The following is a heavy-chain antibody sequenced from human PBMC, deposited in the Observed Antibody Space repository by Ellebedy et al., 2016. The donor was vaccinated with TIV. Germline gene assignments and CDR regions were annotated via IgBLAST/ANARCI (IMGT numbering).Heavy chain of an antibody. CDR2: IIPIFSTP. V-gene: IGHV1-69*13. D-gene: IGHD6-19*01. Sequence: AASVKVSCKTSGGTFSRYGISWLRQARGQGLAWMGGIIPIFSTPNYAQKFRGRVTITADDSTATAFFELSSLRSDDTAVYYCVGPHWLVYSWGQGTLVTVSS. CDR1: GGTFSRYG. J-gene: IGHJ5*02. CDR3: VGPHWLVYS.